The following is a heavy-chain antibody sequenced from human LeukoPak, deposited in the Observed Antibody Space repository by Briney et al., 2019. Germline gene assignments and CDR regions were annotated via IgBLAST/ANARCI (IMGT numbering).Heavy chain of an antibody. CDR1: GGTFSSYA. J-gene: IGHJ6*02. CDR2: ISAYNGDR. D-gene: IGHD5-18*01. Sequence: VNVSCKASGGTFSSYAISWVRQAPGQGLEWMGWISAYNGDRDYAQKLQGRVTMTTDTSTSTAYMELRSLTSDDKAVYYCARDRLYSYGHYGMDVWGQG. CDR3: ARDRLYSYGHYGMDV. V-gene: IGHV1-18*01.